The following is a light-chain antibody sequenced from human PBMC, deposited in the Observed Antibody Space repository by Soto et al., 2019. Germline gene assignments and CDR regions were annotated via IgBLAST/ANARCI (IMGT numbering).Light chain of an antibody. V-gene: IGKV1-9*01. CDR2: AAS. J-gene: IGKJ1*01. CDR3: QQYNSYSGT. CDR1: QDIAIY. Sequence: IQLTQSPSSLSASVGDRVTITCRASQDIAIYLAWYQQKPGEAPKLLIYAASTLYGGVPSRFSGSGSGTEFTLTISNLQPDDFATYYCQQYNSYSGTFGQGTKVDIK.